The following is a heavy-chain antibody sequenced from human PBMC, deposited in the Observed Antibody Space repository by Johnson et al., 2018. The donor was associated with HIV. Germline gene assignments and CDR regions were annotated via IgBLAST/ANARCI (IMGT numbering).Heavy chain of an antibody. CDR3: VRGLYSSAWYFGDLDAFDV. CDR1: GFTFSDYY. Sequence: VQLVESGGGLVKPGGSLRLSCAASGFTFSDYYMSWIRQAPGKGLEWVSYISGSGGAIYYADSVKGRFTISRGNAKNSLYLQMNSLRAGDTAVYSCVRGLYSSAWYFGDLDAFDVWGQGTMVTVSS. V-gene: IGHV3-11*04. J-gene: IGHJ3*01. CDR2: ISGSGGAI. D-gene: IGHD6-19*01.